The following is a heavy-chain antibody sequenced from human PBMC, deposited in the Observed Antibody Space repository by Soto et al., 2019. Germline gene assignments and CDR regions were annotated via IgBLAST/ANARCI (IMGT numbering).Heavy chain of an antibody. Sequence: QVQLVQSGAEVKKPGSSVTVSCKASGGTFSSYTISWVRQAPGQGLEWMGGIISICGTANYAQQFQGRVTITADESTSTAYMELSSLRSEDTAVYYCARGNHRWLQLWYFDLWGRGTLVTVSS. CDR3: ARGNHRWLQLWYFDL. CDR2: IISICGTA. V-gene: IGHV1-69*12. CDR1: GGTFSSYT. D-gene: IGHD5-12*01. J-gene: IGHJ2*01.